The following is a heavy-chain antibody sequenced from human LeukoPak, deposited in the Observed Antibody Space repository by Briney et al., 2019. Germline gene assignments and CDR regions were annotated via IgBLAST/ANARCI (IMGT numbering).Heavy chain of an antibody. Sequence: PSETLSLTCTVSGGSVSSGSYYWRWIRQPPGKGLEWIGYIYYSGSTNYNPSLKSRFTISVDTSKNQFSLKLSSVTAADTAVYYCARAKAVADYFDYWGQGTLVTVSS. CDR2: IYYSGST. J-gene: IGHJ4*02. CDR1: GGSVSSGSYY. D-gene: IGHD6-19*01. CDR3: ARAKAVADYFDY. V-gene: IGHV4-61*01.